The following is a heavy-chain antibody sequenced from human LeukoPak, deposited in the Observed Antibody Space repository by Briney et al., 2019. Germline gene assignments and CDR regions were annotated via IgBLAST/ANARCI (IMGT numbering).Heavy chain of an antibody. D-gene: IGHD3-22*01. J-gene: IGHJ4*02. CDR1: GFTFDDYA. CDR3: ARNVPTYYYDSSGYYPGDY. Sequence: PGRSLRLSCAASGFTFDDYAMHWVRQAPGKGLEWVSVIYSGGSTYYADSVKGRFTISRDNSKNTLYLQMNSLRAEDTAVYYCARNVPTYYYDSSGYYPGDYWGQGTLVTVSS. CDR2: IYSGGST. V-gene: IGHV3-66*01.